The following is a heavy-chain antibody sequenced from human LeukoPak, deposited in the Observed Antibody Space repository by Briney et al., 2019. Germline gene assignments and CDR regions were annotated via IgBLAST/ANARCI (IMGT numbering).Heavy chain of an antibody. D-gene: IGHD3-16*02. CDR3: ARGDYVWGSYRYVRYYFDY. J-gene: IGHJ4*02. Sequence: SSETLSLTCAVYGGSFSGYYWSWIRQPPGEGLEWIGEINHSGSTNYNPSLKSRVTISVDTSKNQFSLKLSSVTAADTAVYYCARGDYVWGSYRYVRYYFDYWGQGTLVTVSS. V-gene: IGHV4-34*01. CDR1: GGSFSGYY. CDR2: INHSGST.